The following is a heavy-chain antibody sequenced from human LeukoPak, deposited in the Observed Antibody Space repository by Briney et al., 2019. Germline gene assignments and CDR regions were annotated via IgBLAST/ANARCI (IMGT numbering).Heavy chain of an antibody. Sequence: GGSLRLSCAASGFTFSTYSMTWVRQAPGKGLEWVSAISNNGGTTDYADSVKGRFTISRDNSKNTLYLQMNSLRAEDTAVYYCAKDRGYSGYGLHWGQGTLVTVSS. V-gene: IGHV3-23*01. CDR1: GFTFSTYS. D-gene: IGHD5-12*01. CDR2: ISNNGGTT. CDR3: AKDRGYSGYGLH. J-gene: IGHJ4*02.